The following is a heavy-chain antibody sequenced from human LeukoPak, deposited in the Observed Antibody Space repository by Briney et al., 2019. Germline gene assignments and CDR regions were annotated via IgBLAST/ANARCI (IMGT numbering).Heavy chain of an antibody. CDR3: ANGPTDIVVVPAAIRLGGYNWFDP. V-gene: IGHV3-23*01. CDR1: GLTFTNYV. D-gene: IGHD2-2*02. J-gene: IGHJ5*02. CDR2: IIGSGGTT. Sequence: GGSLRLSCAASGLTFTNYVMGWVRQAPGKGLEWVSLIIGSGGTTYYADSVKGRLTISRDNSKNTLYLQMNSLRAEDTAVYYCANGPTDIVVVPAAIRLGGYNWFDPWGQGTLVTVSS.